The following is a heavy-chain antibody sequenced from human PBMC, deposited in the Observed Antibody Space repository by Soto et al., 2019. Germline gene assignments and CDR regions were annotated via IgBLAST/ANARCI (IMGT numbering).Heavy chain of an antibody. V-gene: IGHV1-69*02. CDR3: ARLMSSGYYYGMDV. CDR2: IIPILGIA. CDR1: GGTFSSYT. D-gene: IGHD3-10*01. Sequence: QVQLVQSGAEVKKPGSSVKVSCKASGGTFSSYTISWVRQAPGQGIEWMGRIIPILGIANYAQKFQGRVTITADKSTSTAYMELSSLRSEDTAVYYCARLMSSGYYYGMDVWGQGTTVTVAS. J-gene: IGHJ6*02.